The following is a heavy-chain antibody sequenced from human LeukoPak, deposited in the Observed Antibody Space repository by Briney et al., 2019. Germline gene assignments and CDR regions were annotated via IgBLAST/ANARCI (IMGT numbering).Heavy chain of an antibody. V-gene: IGHV3-23*01. CDR2: ISGSGGST. J-gene: IGHJ4*02. Sequence: GGPLRLSCAASGFTFSSYAMSWVRQAPGKGLEWVSAISGSGGSTYYADSVKGRFTISRDNSKNTLYLQMNSLRAEDTAVYYCAKGEAPYYDILTGYYPDYWGQGTLVTVSS. CDR3: AKGEAPYYDILTGYYPDY. D-gene: IGHD3-9*01. CDR1: GFTFSSYA.